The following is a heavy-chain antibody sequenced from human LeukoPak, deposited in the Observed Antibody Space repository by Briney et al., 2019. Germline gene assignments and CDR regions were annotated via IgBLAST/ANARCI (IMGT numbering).Heavy chain of an antibody. D-gene: IGHD1-26*01. Sequence: PSETLSLTCAVYGGSLSGYYWRWLRQPPGKGLEWIGEINHSGSTNYNTSLKSRVTISVDTSKNQFSLKLSSVTAADTAVYYCARWEGGSYYDFDYWVQGTLVTVSS. CDR1: GGSLSGYY. V-gene: IGHV4-34*01. CDR2: INHSGST. CDR3: ARWEGGSYYDFDY. J-gene: IGHJ4*02.